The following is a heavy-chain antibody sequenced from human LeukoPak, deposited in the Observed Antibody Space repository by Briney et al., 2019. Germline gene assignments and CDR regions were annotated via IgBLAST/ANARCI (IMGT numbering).Heavy chain of an antibody. Sequence: SVKVSCKASGGTFSSYAISWVRQAPGQGLEWMGRIIPILGIANYAQKFQGRVTITADKSTSTAYMELSSLRSEDTAVYYCSRDRIAAAGTFDPWGQGTLVTVSS. CDR3: SRDRIAAAGTFDP. V-gene: IGHV1-69*04. CDR2: IIPILGIA. J-gene: IGHJ5*02. CDR1: GGTFSSYA. D-gene: IGHD6-13*01.